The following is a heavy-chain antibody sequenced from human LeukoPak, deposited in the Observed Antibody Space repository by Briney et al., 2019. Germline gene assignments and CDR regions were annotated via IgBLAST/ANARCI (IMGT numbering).Heavy chain of an antibody. Sequence: GGSLRLSCAASGFTFSSYGMNWVRQAPGKGLEWISGISPSGGGTYYADFVKGRFTISRDDSKNSLYLQMNSLRAEDTAVYYCATGLVAGIFDYWGQGTLVTVSS. J-gene: IGHJ4*02. V-gene: IGHV3-23*01. CDR3: ATGLVAGIFDY. CDR2: ISPSGGGT. D-gene: IGHD6-19*01. CDR1: GFTFSSYG.